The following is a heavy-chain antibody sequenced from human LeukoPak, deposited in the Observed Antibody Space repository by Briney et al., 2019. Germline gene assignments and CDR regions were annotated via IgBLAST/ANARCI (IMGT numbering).Heavy chain of an antibody. CDR2: IYHSGST. Sequence: SETLSLTCAVSGGSISSGGYAWSWIRQPPGKGLEWLGYIYHSGSTYYNPSLKSRVTISVDRSKNQFSLKLSSVTAADTAVYYGARAAGSLYYYYGMDVWGKGTTVTVSS. CDR1: GGSISSGGYA. J-gene: IGHJ6*04. CDR3: ARAAGSLYYYYGMDV. V-gene: IGHV4-30-2*01.